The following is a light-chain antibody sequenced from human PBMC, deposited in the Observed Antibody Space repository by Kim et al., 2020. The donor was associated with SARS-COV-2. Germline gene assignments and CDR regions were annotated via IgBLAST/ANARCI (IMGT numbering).Light chain of an antibody. V-gene: IGLV3-1*01. CDR3: QAWDSSVV. CDR2: QDS. Sequence: SWPPGQPASITCAGDKWGDKYACWYQQKPGQYPVLVIYQDSKRPSGIPERFSGSNSGNTATLTISGTQAMDEADYYCQAWDSSVVFGGGTQLTVL. CDR1: KWGDKY. J-gene: IGLJ2*01.